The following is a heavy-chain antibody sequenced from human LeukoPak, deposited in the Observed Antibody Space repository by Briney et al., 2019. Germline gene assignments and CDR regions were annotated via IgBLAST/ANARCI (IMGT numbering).Heavy chain of an antibody. V-gene: IGHV1-18*01. Sequence: ASVKVSCKASGYTFTSYGISWVRQAPGQGLEWMGWISAYNGNTNYAQKLQGRVTMTTDTSTSTAYMELRGLRSDDTAVYYCARAYRGSYSDHFDYWGQGTLVTVSS. CDR1: GYTFTSYG. CDR2: ISAYNGNT. CDR3: ARAYRGSYSDHFDY. J-gene: IGHJ4*02. D-gene: IGHD1-26*01.